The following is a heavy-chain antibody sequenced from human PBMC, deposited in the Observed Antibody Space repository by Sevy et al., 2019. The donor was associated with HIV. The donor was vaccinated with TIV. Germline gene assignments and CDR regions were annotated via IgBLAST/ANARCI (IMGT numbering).Heavy chain of an antibody. V-gene: IGHV3-30*02. J-gene: IGHJ6*02. Sequence: GGSLRLSCAASGFTFSSFGMHWVRQAPGKGLEWVAFIRSDGSNKYYADSLKGRFTISRDNSKNTLYLQMNSLRGEDTTLYYCAKTAGEQWLPPIAPDVWGQGTTVTVSS. CDR2: IRSDGSNK. D-gene: IGHD6-19*01. CDR1: GFTFSSFG. CDR3: AKTAGEQWLPPIAPDV.